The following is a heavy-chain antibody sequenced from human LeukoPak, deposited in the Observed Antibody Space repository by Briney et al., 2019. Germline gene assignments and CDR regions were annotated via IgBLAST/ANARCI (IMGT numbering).Heavy chain of an antibody. D-gene: IGHD6-13*01. CDR2: IKQDGSEK. V-gene: IGHV3-7*01. CDR3: ARARSMAADPFDAFDI. CDR1: GFTFSSYS. J-gene: IGHJ3*02. Sequence: GGSLRLSCAASGFTFSSYSMNWVRQAPGKGLEWVANIKQDGSEKYYVDSVKGRFTISRDNAKNSLYLQMNSLRAEDTAVYYCARARSMAADPFDAFDIWGQGTMVTVSS.